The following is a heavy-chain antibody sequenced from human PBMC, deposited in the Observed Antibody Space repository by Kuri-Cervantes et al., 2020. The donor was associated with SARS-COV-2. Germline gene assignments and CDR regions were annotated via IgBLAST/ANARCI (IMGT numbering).Heavy chain of an antibody. CDR3: AKDDYSGSYNFDY. V-gene: IGHV3-23*01. CDR2: ISGSGGST. D-gene: IGHD1-26*01. CDR1: GFTFSSYA. J-gene: IGHJ4*02. Sequence: GESLKSSCAASGFTFSSYAMSWVRQAPGKGLEWVSAISGSGGSTYYADSVKGRFTISRDNSKNTLYLQMNSLRAEDTAVYYCAKDDYSGSYNFDYWGQGTLVTVSS.